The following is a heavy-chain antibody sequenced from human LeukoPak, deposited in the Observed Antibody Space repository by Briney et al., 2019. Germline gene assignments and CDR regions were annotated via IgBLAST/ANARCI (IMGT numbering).Heavy chain of an antibody. CDR3: ARAPRLRFDY. J-gene: IGHJ4*02. CDR2: INHSGST. V-gene: IGHV4-34*01. D-gene: IGHD5-12*01. CDR1: GGSFSGYY. Sequence: PSETLSLTCAVYGGSFSGYYWSWIRQPLGKGLEWIGEINHSGSTNYNPSLKSRVTISVDTSKNQFSLKLSSVTAADTAVYYCARAPRLRFDYWGQGTLVTVSS.